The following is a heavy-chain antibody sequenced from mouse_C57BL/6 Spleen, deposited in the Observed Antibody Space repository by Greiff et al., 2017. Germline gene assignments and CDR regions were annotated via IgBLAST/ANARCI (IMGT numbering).Heavy chain of an antibody. CDR2: IDPSDSYT. Sequence: QVHVKQPGAELVMPGASVKLSCKASGYTFTSYWMHWVKQRPGQGLEWIGEIDPSDSYTNSNQKFKGKSTLIVDESTSTADMQLSSRTSEDAAVVYCSSGRYYFDYWGQGTTLTVSS. V-gene: IGHV1-69*01. J-gene: IGHJ2*01. CDR3: SSGRYYFDY. CDR1: GYTFTSYW.